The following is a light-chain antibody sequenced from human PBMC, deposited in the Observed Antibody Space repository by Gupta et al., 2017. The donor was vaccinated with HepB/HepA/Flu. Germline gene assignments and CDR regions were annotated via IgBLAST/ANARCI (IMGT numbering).Light chain of an antibody. Sequence: EIVLTPSPATLSSSPGERATLSCRASESVGNYLAWYQQKPGQAPRLLIHDISYRATGVPARFSGSGSLRDFTLTISSLEPEDFAVYYCQQRSDWPRTFGQGTRVEIQ. CDR2: DIS. CDR1: ESVGNY. CDR3: QQRSDWPRT. V-gene: IGKV3-11*02. J-gene: IGKJ1*01.